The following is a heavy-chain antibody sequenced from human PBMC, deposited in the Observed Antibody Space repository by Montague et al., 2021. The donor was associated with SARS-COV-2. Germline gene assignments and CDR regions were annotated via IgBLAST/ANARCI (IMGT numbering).Heavy chain of an antibody. CDR1: GFTFSRYE. CDR2: ISSSGSTI. V-gene: IGHV3-48*03. D-gene: IGHD5-24*01. CDR3: ASEMATIEYYYYGMDV. Sequence: SLRLSCAASGFTFSRYEMNWVRQAPGKGLEWVSYISSSGSTIYYADSVKGRFTISRDNAKNSLYLQMNSLRAEDTAVYYCASEMATIEYYYYGMDVWGQGTTVTVSS. J-gene: IGHJ6*02.